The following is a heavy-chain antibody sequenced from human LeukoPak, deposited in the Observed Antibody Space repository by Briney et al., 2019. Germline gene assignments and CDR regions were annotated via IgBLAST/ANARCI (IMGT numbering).Heavy chain of an antibody. CDR2: IIPIFGTA. Sequence: VASVKVSCKAYGGTFSSYAINWVRQAPGQGLEWMGGIIPIFGTANYAQKFQGRVTITADESTSTAYMELSSLRSEDTAVYYCARDGYNTDAFDIWGQGTMVTVSS. J-gene: IGHJ3*02. D-gene: IGHD5-24*01. CDR3: ARDGYNTDAFDI. CDR1: GGTFSSYA. V-gene: IGHV1-69*13.